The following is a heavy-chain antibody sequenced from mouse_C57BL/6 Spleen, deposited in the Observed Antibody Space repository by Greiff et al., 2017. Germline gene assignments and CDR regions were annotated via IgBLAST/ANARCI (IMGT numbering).Heavy chain of an antibody. Sequence: EVMLVESGGGLVKPGGSLKLSCAASGFTFSSYAMSWVRQTPEKRLEWVATISDGGSYTYYPDNVKGRFTISRDNAKNNLYLQMSHLKSEDTAMYYCARERMGEGYYYAMDYWGQGTSVTVSS. D-gene: IGHD4-1*01. J-gene: IGHJ4*01. CDR2: ISDGGSYT. CDR3: ARERMGEGYYYAMDY. CDR1: GFTFSSYA. V-gene: IGHV5-4*01.